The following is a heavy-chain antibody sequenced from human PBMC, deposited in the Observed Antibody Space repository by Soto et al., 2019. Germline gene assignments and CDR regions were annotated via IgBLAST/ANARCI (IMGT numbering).Heavy chain of an antibody. CDR3: ARGATPHDYYDSSGYYSRAYYSDY. J-gene: IGHJ4*02. CDR2: INPNSGGT. CDR1: GYTCTVYD. D-gene: IGHD3-22*01. Sequence: ASVKVSCKASGYTCTVYDMHWVLQAPGEGLEWMGWINPNSGGTNYAQKVQGWVTMTRDTAISTAYMELSRLRSDDTAVYYCARGATPHDYYDSSGYYSRAYYSDYWGQGTLVTVSS. V-gene: IGHV1-2*04.